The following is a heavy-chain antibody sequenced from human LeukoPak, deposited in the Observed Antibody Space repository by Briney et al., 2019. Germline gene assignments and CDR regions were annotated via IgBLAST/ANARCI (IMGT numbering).Heavy chain of an antibody. J-gene: IGHJ3*02. CDR2: IYYSGST. D-gene: IGHD3-9*01. CDR3: ASDWTNAFDI. CDR1: GGSISSSSYY. V-gene: IGHV4-39*01. Sequence: SETLSLTCTVSGGSISSSSYYWGWIRQPPGKGLEWIGSIYYSGSTYYNPSHKSRVTISVDTSKNQFSLKLSSVTAADTAVYYCASDWTNAFDIWGQGTMVTVSS.